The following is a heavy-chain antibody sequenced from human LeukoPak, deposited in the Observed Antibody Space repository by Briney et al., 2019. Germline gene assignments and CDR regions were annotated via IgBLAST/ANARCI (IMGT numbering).Heavy chain of an antibody. V-gene: IGHV3-43*01. CDR2: ISWDGGST. CDR3: AKDLRGSGYYHSPEGGHDAFDI. CDR1: GFTFSTYS. Sequence: GGSLRLSCAASGFTFSTYSMNWVRQAPGKGLEWVSLISWDGGSTYYADSVKGRFTISRDNSKNSLYLQMNSLRTEDTALYYCAKDLRGSGYYHSPEGGHDAFDIWGQGTMVTVSS. D-gene: IGHD3-22*01. J-gene: IGHJ3*02.